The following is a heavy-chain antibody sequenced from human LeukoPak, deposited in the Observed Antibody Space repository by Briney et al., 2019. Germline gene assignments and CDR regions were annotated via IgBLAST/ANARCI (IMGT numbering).Heavy chain of an antibody. CDR2: INHSGST. J-gene: IGHJ5*02. D-gene: IGHD6-13*01. CDR1: GFTFRSYA. V-gene: IGHV4-34*01. CDR3: ARWYSSSWYGDWFDP. Sequence: GSLRLSCAASGFTFRSYAMSWIRQPPGKGLEWIGEINHSGSTNYNPSLKSRVTISVDTSKNQFSLKLSSVTAADTAVYYCARWYSSSWYGDWFDPWGQGTLVTVSS.